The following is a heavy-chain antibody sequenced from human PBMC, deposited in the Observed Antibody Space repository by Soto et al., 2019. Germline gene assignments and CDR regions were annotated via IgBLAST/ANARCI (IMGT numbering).Heavy chain of an antibody. CDR3: ARRSDYYYYGMDV. V-gene: IGHV5-51*01. CDR1: GHIFTNYW. J-gene: IGHJ6*02. Sequence: PVESLKISCKDSGHIFTNYWIVCGLQMPGKGLEWMGTIYPDDSETRYSPSLQGQVTISADKSINTAYLQWSSLKASDTAIYYCARRSDYYYYGMDVWGQGTTVTVSS. CDR2: IYPDDSET.